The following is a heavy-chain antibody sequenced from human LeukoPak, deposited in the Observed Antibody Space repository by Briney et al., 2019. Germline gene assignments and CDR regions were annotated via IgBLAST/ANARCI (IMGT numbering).Heavy chain of an antibody. J-gene: IGHJ4*02. CDR3: ARGNRLVTMVRGVMNDY. CDR1: GYTFTSYD. CDR2: MNPNSGNT. Sequence: GASVKVSCKASGYTFTSYDINWVRQATGQGLEWMGWMNPNSGNTGYAQKFQGRVTITRNTSISTAYMELSSLRSEDTAVYYCARGNRLVTMVRGVMNDYWGQGTLVTVSS. D-gene: IGHD3-10*01. V-gene: IGHV1-8*03.